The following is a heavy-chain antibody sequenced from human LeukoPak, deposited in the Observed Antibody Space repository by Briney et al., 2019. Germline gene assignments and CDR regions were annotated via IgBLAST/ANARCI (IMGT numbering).Heavy chain of an antibody. V-gene: IGHV4-4*02. Sequence: YPSQTLSLTCTVSGGSISSNNWWTWVRQPPGKGLEWIGEIYHSGSTNYNPSLKSRVTISVDKSKNQFFLKMRSVTAADTAVYYCARETLYSGIYVPDHWGQGTLVTVSS. CDR2: IYHSGST. J-gene: IGHJ4*02. CDR3: ARETLYSGIYVPDH. CDR1: GGSISSNNW. D-gene: IGHD5-12*01.